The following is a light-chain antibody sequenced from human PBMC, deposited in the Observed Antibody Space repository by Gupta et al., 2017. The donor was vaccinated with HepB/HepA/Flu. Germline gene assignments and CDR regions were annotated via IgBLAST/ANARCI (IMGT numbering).Light chain of an antibody. CDR3: QQQDSNRPWT. CDR2: AAS. Sequence: DIQMTQSPSSLSASVGDRVTITCRASQSISSYLNWYKQKPGKAPKILIYAASRWQRGVASRCSGSGCGKDYILIISSRQQEDVAAYYWQQQDSNRPWTFGQGTKVEIK. V-gene: IGKV1-39*01. CDR1: QSISSY. J-gene: IGKJ1*01.